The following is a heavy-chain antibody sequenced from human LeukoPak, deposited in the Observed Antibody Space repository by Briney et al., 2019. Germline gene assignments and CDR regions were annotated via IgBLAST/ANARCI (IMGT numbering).Heavy chain of an antibody. CDR3: ARDPRIAVAGTSWFDP. Sequence: ASVKVSCKASGHSFTSYGISWVRQAPGQGLEWIGRISAYNGNTNYAQKVQGRVTMTTDTSTSTAYMELRSLRSDDTAVYYCARDPRIAVAGTSWFDPWGQGTLVTVSS. V-gene: IGHV1-18*01. J-gene: IGHJ5*02. CDR1: GHSFTSYG. CDR2: ISAYNGNT. D-gene: IGHD6-19*01.